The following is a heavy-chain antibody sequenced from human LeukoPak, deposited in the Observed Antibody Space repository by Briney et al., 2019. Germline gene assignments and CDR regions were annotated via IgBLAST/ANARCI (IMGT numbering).Heavy chain of an antibody. D-gene: IGHD6-13*01. CDR2: IYSGGST. J-gene: IGHJ6*02. Sequence: GSLRLSCAASGFTVSSNYMSWVRQAPGKGLEWVSVIYSGGSTYYADSVKGRFTISRDNSKNTLYLQMNSMRAEDTAVYYCARDRGTAYYYYYGMDVWGQGTTVTVSS. CDR1: GFTVSSNY. V-gene: IGHV3-66*01. CDR3: ARDRGTAYYYYYGMDV.